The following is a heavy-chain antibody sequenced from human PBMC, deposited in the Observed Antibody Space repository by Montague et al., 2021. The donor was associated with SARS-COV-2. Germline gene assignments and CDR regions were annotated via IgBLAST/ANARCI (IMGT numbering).Heavy chain of an antibody. CDR2: IPWDDDD. D-gene: IGHD1-26*01. Sequence: PALVKPTQTLTLTCTFSGFSLSTVGVGVGWIRQPPGKALEWLALIPWDDDDLYSPSLKSRLTITKDTSKKQVVLIMTNMDPVDTDTYYCAHSQTRYGGSYFGGFDIWGQGTMVTVSS. CDR1: GFSLSTVGVG. J-gene: IGHJ3*02. V-gene: IGHV2-5*02. CDR3: AHSQTRYGGSYFGGFDI.